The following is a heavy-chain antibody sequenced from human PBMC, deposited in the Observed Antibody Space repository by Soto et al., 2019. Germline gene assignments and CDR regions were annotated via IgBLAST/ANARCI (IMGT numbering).Heavy chain of an antibody. J-gene: IGHJ4*02. V-gene: IGHV3-23*01. CDR2: ISGSGGST. Sequence: PGGSLRLSCAASGFTFSSYAMSWVRQAPGKGLEWVSAISGSGGSTYYADSVKGRFTISRDNSKNTLYLQMNSLRAEDTAVYYCAKDHTGIAAAGTVSGYRTDDYWGQGTLVTASS. CDR3: AKDHTGIAAAGTVSGYRTDDY. D-gene: IGHD6-13*01. CDR1: GFTFSSYA.